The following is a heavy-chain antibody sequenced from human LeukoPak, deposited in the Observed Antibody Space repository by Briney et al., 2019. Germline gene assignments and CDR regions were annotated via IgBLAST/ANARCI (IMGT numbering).Heavy chain of an antibody. D-gene: IGHD6-19*01. CDR1: GGSFSGYY. CDR3: ARVLEGSSGQHWYFDL. Sequence: SETLSLTCAVYGGSFSGYYWSWIRQPPGKGLEWIGEINHSGSTNYNPSLKSRVTISVDTSKNQFSLRLSSVTAADTAGYYCARVLEGSSGQHWYFDLWGRGTLVTVSS. J-gene: IGHJ2*01. V-gene: IGHV4-34*01. CDR2: INHSGST.